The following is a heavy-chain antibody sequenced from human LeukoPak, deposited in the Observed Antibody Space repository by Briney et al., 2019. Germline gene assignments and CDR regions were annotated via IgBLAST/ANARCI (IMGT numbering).Heavy chain of an antibody. V-gene: IGHV4-61*02. J-gene: IGHJ4*02. Sequence: SETLSLTCTVSGGSISSGSYYWSWIRQPAGKGLEWIGRIYTSGSTNYNPSLKSRVTISVDTSKNQFSLKLSSVTAADTAVYYCASAGGDYAPYYFDYWGQGTLVTVSS. D-gene: IGHD4-17*01. CDR1: GGSISSGSYY. CDR2: IYTSGST. CDR3: ASAGGDYAPYYFDY.